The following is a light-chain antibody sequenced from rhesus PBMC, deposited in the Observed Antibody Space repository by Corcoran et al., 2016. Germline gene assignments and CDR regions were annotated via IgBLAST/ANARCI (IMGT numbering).Light chain of an antibody. V-gene: IGKV1-22*01. J-gene: IGKJ2*01. CDR3: QQYHSRPYS. CDR1: QGIRTW. CDR2: KAS. Sequence: DIRMTQSPPSLSASVGDTVTTTCRARQGIRTWLAWYQQKPGKAPKVLLSKASSLQSGVPSRFSGSGSGTVFTLTISSLQSEDFTTYHCQQYHSRPYSFGQGTKVEIK.